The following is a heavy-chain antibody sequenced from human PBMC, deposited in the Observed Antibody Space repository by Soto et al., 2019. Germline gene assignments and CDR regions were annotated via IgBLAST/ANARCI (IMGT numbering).Heavy chain of an antibody. J-gene: IGHJ6*02. Sequence: EVQLLESGGGLVQPGGSLRLSCAASGFTFSSYAMSWVRQAPGKGLEWVSAISGSGGSTYYADSVKGRFTISRDNSKNTLYLQMNSLRAEDTAVYYCPPFPRAAAGKPYPDYYYYGMDVWGQGTTVTVSS. D-gene: IGHD6-13*01. V-gene: IGHV3-23*01. CDR3: PPFPRAAAGKPYPDYYYYGMDV. CDR1: GFTFSSYA. CDR2: ISGSGGST.